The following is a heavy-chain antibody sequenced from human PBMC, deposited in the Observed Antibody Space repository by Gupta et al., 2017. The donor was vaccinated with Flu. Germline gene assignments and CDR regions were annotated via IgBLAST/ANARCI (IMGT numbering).Heavy chain of an antibody. V-gene: IGHV3-7*01. Sequence: EVQLVESGGGLVQPGGSLRLSCAASGFLFSSYWMSWVRQAPGKGLEWVANIKLDGSESYYVDSVEGRFTISRDNAKNSLYLQMNSLRAEDTAVYYCVNWAGDYWGQGTLVTVSS. J-gene: IGHJ4*02. CDR2: IKLDGSES. D-gene: IGHD7-27*01. CDR3: VNWAGDY. CDR1: GFLFSSYW.